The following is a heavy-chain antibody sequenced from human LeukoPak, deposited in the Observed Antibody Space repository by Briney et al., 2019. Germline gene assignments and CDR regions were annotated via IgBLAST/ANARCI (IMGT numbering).Heavy chain of an antibody. J-gene: IGHJ5*02. CDR3: ARDFKRTAGLFDP. CDR1: GYTFTGYY. V-gene: IGHV1-2*02. D-gene: IGHD1-14*01. CDR2: INPNSGGT. Sequence: ASVKVSCKASGYTFTGYYMHWVRQAPGQGLEWMGWINPNSGGTNYAQKFQGRVTMTRDTSISTVYMELSRLRSDDTAVYYCARDFKRTAGLFDPWGQGTLVTVSS.